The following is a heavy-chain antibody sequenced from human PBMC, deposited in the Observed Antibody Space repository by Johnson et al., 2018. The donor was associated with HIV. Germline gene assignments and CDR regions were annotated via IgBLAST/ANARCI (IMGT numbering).Heavy chain of an antibody. CDR2: VYSGGNT. Sequence: VQLVESGGGLVQPGGSLRLSCAASAFTVSSNHMTWVRQAPEMGLVWVSIVYSGGNTYYADSVRGRFTISRDHAKNTLFLQMDSLRPEDTAVYYCARTVVGSSYDAFDIWGQGTMVTVSS. V-gene: IGHV3-66*02. CDR1: AFTVSSNH. J-gene: IGHJ3*02. CDR3: ARTVVGSSYDAFDI. D-gene: IGHD4-23*01.